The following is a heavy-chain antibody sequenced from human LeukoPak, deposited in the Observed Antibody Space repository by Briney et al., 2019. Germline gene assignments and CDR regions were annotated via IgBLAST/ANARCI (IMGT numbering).Heavy chain of an antibody. CDR3: ARGPYITIFGVVIKRELSHADY. D-gene: IGHD3-3*01. CDR2: MNPKSGNT. Sequence: VASVKVSCKASGYTFTRYDINWVRQATGQGLEWMGWMNPKSGNTGHAQKFQGRVTITRDTSISTVYMELSRLRSDDTAVYYCARGPYITIFGVVIKRELSHADYWGQGTLVTVSS. J-gene: IGHJ4*02. V-gene: IGHV1-8*03. CDR1: GYTFTRYD.